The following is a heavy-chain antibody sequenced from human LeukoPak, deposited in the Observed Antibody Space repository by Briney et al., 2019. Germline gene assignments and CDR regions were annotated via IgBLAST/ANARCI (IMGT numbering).Heavy chain of an antibody. D-gene: IGHD3-22*01. CDR3: ARGGWNY. CDR1: GFTFTTYW. V-gene: IGHV3-7*01. CDR2: INQDGTEK. J-gene: IGHJ4*02. Sequence: PGGSLRLSCAASGFTFTTYWMSWVRQLPGKGLEWVANINQDGTEKYYVDSVKGRFTISRDNAKNSLYLQMNSLRDEDTAVYYCARGGWNYWGQGTLVTVSS.